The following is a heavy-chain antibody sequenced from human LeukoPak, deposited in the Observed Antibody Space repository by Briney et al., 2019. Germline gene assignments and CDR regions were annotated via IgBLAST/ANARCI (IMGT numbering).Heavy chain of an antibody. CDR1: GFPFSDYS. J-gene: IGHJ4*02. CDR3: ARDYNYAFDN. V-gene: IGHV3-48*04. Sequence: GGSLRLSCTASGFPFSDYSMNWVRQAPGKGLEWISYIGISSGNTKYADSVRGRFTISADNAKNSLYLQMNSLRVEDTAVYYCARDYNYAFDNWGQGTLVYVSS. CDR2: IGISSGNT. D-gene: IGHD1-1*01.